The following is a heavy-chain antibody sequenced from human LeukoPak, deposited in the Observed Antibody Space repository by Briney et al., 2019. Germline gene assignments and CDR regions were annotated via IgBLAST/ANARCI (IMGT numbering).Heavy chain of an antibody. V-gene: IGHV3-48*02. D-gene: IGHD2-15*01. CDR2: ISSSSTI. CDR1: GFTFSSYS. Sequence: GGSLRLSCAASGFTFSSYSMNWVRQAPGKGLEWVSYISSSSTIYYADSVKGRFTISRDNAKNSLYPQMNSLRDEDTAVYYCARSSQVDYWGQGTLVTVSS. J-gene: IGHJ4*02. CDR3: ARSSQVDY.